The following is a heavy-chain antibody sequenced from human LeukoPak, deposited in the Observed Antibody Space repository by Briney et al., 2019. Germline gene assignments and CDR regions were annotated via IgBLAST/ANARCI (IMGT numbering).Heavy chain of an antibody. CDR1: GFFFNSFW. CDR3: VRGRDGSF. D-gene: IGHD5-24*01. CDR2: IKYDDSEK. J-gene: IGHJ4*02. Sequence: GGSLRLSCATSGFFFNSFWMTWVRQAPGMGLEWVANIKYDDSEKYLVESVKGRFTISRDNARNSLFLQMDSLRVEDTAVYYCVRGRDGSFWGRGTQVTVSS. V-gene: IGHV3-7*01.